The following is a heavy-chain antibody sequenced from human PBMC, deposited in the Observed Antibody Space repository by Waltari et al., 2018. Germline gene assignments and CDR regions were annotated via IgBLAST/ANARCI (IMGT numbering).Heavy chain of an antibody. CDR3: ARSGIAAHNWFDP. D-gene: IGHD6-13*01. CDR1: GGTFSSYA. CDR2: IIPSFGTA. V-gene: IGHV1-69*08. Sequence: QVQLVQSGAEVKKPGSSVKVSCKASGGTFSSYAISWVRQAPGQGLEWMGRIIPSFGTANYAQKFQGRVTITADKSTSTAYMELSSLRSEDTAVYYCARSGIAAHNWFDPWGQGTLVIVSS. J-gene: IGHJ5*02.